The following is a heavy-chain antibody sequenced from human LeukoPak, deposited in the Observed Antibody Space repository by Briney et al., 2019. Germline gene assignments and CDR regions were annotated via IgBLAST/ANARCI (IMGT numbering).Heavy chain of an antibody. V-gene: IGHV3-30*02. CDR2: IRYDGSNK. D-gene: IGHD3-10*01. CDR3: AKDLSKGLLYRRGMYYFDY. J-gene: IGHJ4*02. CDR1: GFTFSSYG. Sequence: PGGSLRLSCAASGFTFSSYGMHWVRQAPGKGLEWVAFIRYDGSNKYHADSVKGRFTISRDNSKNTLYLQMNSLRAEDTAVYYCAKDLSKGLLYRRGMYYFDYWGQGTLVTVSS.